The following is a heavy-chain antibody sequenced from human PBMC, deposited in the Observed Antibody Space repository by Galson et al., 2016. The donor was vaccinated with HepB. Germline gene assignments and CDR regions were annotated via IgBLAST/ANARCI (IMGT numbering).Heavy chain of an antibody. D-gene: IGHD6-13*01. CDR1: GFTVSRNY. CDR2: IYSSDTS. V-gene: IGHV3-53*04. J-gene: IGHJ3*02. Sequence: SLRLSCAASGFTVSRNYMSWVRQAPGKGLECVSVIYSSDTSYYADSVKGRFTISRHNSRNTLYLQMNSLRAEDTALYYCARGAGYSSSWYAAGRAFDIWGQGTVVTVPS. CDR3: ARGAGYSSSWYAAGRAFDI.